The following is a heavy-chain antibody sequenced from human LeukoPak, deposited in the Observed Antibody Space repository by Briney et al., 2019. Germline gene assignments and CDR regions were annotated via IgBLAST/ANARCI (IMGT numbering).Heavy chain of an antibody. Sequence: GASVKVSCKASGGTFSSYAISWVRQAPGQGLEWMGGTIPIFGTANYAQKFQGRVTITADESTSTAYMELSSLRSEDTAVYYCARDRLGIPFDPWGQGTLVTVSS. J-gene: IGHJ5*02. V-gene: IGHV1-69*01. CDR1: GGTFSSYA. D-gene: IGHD7-27*01. CDR3: ARDRLGIPFDP. CDR2: TIPIFGTA.